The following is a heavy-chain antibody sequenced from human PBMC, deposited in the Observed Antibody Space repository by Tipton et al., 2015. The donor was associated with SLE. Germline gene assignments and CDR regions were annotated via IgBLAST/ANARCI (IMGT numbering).Heavy chain of an antibody. J-gene: IGHJ4*03. Sequence: TLSLTCTVSGGSISSGGYYWSWIRQYPGKGLEWIGYISYSGSTNYNSSLKSRLTISVDTSKNQFSLKLSSVTAADTAEYYCAGDTVLGSSAYAGSFDFWGHGTAVTVSS. D-gene: IGHD3-22*01. CDR3: AGDTVLGSSAYAGSFDF. V-gene: IGHV4-31*03. CDR1: GGSISSGGYY. CDR2: ISYSGST.